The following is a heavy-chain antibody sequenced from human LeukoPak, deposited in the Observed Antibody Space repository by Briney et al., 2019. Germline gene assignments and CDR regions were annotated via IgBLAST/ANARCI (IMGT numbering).Heavy chain of an antibody. CDR2: MNPNSCNR. J-gene: IGHJ4*02. D-gene: IGHD2-2*01. CDR3: AREGGYCSSTSCYPDPKTFDY. V-gene: IGHV1-8*01. CDR1: GYTFTIYD. Sequence: GASVTVSCKASGYTFTIYDFKMVRLATGQGLEWVGGMNPNSCNRGYVQKVQGRVTMTSNTSISTANMELSSLRSEDTAVYYCAREGGYCSSTSCYPDPKTFDYWGQGTLVTVSS.